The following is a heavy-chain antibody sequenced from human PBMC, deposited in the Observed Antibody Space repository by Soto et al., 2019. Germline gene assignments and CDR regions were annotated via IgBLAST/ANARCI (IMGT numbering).Heavy chain of an antibody. CDR3: ARDQGGEFLRGSGMGA. Sequence: QVQLQESGPGLVKPSETLSLTCTVSGDSISRYYWSWIRLSPGEGLEWIGYIYYSGETNYNPSVKSGDTTSVDTAKNPFSPKLRSVTAAETAVYYCARDQGGEFLRGSGMGAWGPGTTVTVSS. CDR2: IYYSGET. V-gene: IGHV4-59*01. CDR1: GDSISRYY. J-gene: IGHJ6*02. D-gene: IGHD3-10*01.